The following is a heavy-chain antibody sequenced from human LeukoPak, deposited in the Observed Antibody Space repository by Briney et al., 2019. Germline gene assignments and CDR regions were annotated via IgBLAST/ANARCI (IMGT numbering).Heavy chain of an antibody. Sequence: PSETLSLTCTVSGGSISSSSYYWGWIRQPPGKGLEWIGEIYHSGSTNYNPSLKSRVTISVDKSKNQFSLKLSSVTAADTAVYYCARDSDYWGQGTLVTVSS. V-gene: IGHV4-39*07. CDR3: ARDSDY. CDR1: GGSISSSSYY. J-gene: IGHJ4*02. CDR2: IYHSGST.